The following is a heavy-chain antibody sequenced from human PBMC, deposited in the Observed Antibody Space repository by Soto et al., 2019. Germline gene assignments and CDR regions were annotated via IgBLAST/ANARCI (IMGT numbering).Heavy chain of an antibody. J-gene: IGHJ4*02. V-gene: IGHV1-69*13. Sequence: AVKVSCKASGGTFSSYAISWVRQAPGQGLEWMGGIIPIFGTANYAQKFQGRVTITADESTSTAYMELSSLRSEDTAVYYCARDRPYSRSSYGDYWGQGTLVTVSS. D-gene: IGHD6-13*01. CDR2: IIPIFGTA. CDR1: GGTFSSYA. CDR3: ARDRPYSRSSYGDY.